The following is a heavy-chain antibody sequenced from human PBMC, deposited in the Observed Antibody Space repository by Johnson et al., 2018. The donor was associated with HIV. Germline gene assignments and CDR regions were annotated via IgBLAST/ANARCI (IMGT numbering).Heavy chain of an antibody. CDR1: GFTVSSNY. CDR2: IYSGGST. V-gene: IGHV3-66*01. Sequence: EQLVESGGGLVQPGGSLRLSCAASGFTVSSNYMSWVHQAPGKGLEWVSVIYSGGSTYYADSVKGRFTISRDNSKNPLYLQMHSLRAEDTAVYYCVTLVVAPPFDIWGQGTMVTVSS. CDR3: VTLVVAPPFDI. J-gene: IGHJ3*02. D-gene: IGHD2-15*01.